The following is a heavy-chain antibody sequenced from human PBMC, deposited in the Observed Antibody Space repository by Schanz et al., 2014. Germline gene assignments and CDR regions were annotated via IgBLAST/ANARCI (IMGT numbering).Heavy chain of an antibody. Sequence: GQLLESGGGLIQPGGSLRLSCAASGFTFRDYYMSWIRQAPGKGLEWVSDISSGSSYANYADSVKGRFTMSRDNSKNTLYLQMNSLRAEDTAVYYCARANYRRKINFDYWGRGTLVTVSS. CDR3: ARANYRRKINFDY. V-gene: IGHV3-11*06. CDR2: ISSGSSYA. D-gene: IGHD3-10*01. J-gene: IGHJ4*02. CDR1: GFTFRDYY.